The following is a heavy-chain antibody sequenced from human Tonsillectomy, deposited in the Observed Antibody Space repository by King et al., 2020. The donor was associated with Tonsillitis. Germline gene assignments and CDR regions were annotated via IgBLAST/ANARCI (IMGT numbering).Heavy chain of an antibody. D-gene: IGHD3-10*01. CDR3: VKGNYYGSGKYYFDY. Sequence: DVQLVESGGGLVQPGGSVRLSCSASGLTLSTYYMIWVRQAPGKGLEFFSAISSGGTSTYYVDSVKGRFTIARESSRNTLYLQMSSLTSEDTAMYYCVKGNYYGSGKYYFDYWGQGTLVTVSS. CDR1: GLTLSTYY. CDR2: ISSGGTST. V-gene: IGHV3-64D*06. J-gene: IGHJ4*02.